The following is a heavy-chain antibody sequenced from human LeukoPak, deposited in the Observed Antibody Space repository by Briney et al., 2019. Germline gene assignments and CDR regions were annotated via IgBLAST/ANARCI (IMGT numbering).Heavy chain of an antibody. D-gene: IGHD2-2*02. CDR2: IYYSGST. J-gene: IGHJ4*02. CDR1: GGSISSGDYY. Sequence: SETLSLTCTVSGGSISSGDYYWSWIRQPPGKGLEWIGYIYYSGSTYYNPSLKSRVTISVDTSKNQFSLKLSSVTAADTAVYYCARVPYCSSTSCYTGYVDYWGQGTLVTVSS. V-gene: IGHV4-30-4*01. CDR3: ARVPYCSSTSCYTGYVDY.